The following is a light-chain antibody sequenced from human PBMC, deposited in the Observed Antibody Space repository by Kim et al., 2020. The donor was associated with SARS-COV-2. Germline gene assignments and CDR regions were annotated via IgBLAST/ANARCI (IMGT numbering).Light chain of an antibody. Sequence: IQMTQSPATLSASVGDRVTITCRASESVSGWVAWYQQKPGKAPNVLIFDASTLNNGVPSRFSGSGSGTEFTLTISSLQPDDVATYYYQQYDNYSRTFGQGTKVDIK. CDR3: QQYDNYSRT. CDR1: ESVSGW. CDR2: DAS. J-gene: IGKJ1*01. V-gene: IGKV1-5*01.